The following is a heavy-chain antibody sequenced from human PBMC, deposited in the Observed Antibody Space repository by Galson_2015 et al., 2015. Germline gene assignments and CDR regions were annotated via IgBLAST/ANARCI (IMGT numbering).Heavy chain of an antibody. D-gene: IGHD2-15*01. V-gene: IGHV3-49*04. Sequence: SLSLSCAASGFTLGDYAMSWVRQAPGKGLEWVGFIRSKAYGGTTEYAASVKGRFTISRDDSKSIAYLQMNSLKTEDTAVYYCTTDTGYCSGGSCSPVQGDVWGKGTTVTVSS. CDR2: IRSKAYGGTT. CDR1: GFTLGDYA. J-gene: IGHJ6*04. CDR3: TTDTGYCSGGSCSPVQGDV.